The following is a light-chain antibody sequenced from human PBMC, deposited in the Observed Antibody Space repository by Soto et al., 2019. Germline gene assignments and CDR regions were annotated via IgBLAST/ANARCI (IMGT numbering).Light chain of an antibody. CDR1: QSVNSN. CDR2: RAS. J-gene: IGKJ1*01. CDR3: QQYGSSPKT. V-gene: IGKV3-15*01. Sequence: EIVMTQSPATLSVSPGERATLSCRASQSVNSNLAWYQQNPGQTPRLLLYRASTRATGIPARFSGSGSGTEFTLNISSLQSEDFAVYYCQQYGSSPKTFGQGTKVDIK.